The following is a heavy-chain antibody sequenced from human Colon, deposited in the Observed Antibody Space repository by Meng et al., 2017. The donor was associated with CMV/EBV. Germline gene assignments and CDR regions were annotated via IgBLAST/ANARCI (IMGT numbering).Heavy chain of an antibody. J-gene: IGHJ4*02. CDR1: GYTFSSYG. D-gene: IGHD5-12*01. CDR3: ARAREVGYSAYDYYDF. Sequence: GYTFSSYGISRVRQAAGQGLEWMGWVSTYNGKTDYAQKFQGSVTMTTDTLTRTAYMELTSLKSDETAVFYCARAREVGYSAYDYYDFWGQGTLVTVSS. CDR2: VSTYNGKT. V-gene: IGHV1-18*01.